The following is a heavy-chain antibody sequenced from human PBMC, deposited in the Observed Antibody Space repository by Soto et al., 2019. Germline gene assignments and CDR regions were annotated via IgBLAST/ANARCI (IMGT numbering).Heavy chain of an antibody. Sequence: PSETLSLTCTVSGGSISSGGYYWSWIRQHPGNGLEWIGYIYYSGSTYYNPSLKSRVTISVDTSKNQFSLKLSSVTAADTAVYYCARDQYDFWSDTLPLFDPWGQGTLVTVSS. D-gene: IGHD3-3*01. CDR1: GGSISSGGYY. J-gene: IGHJ5*02. CDR3: ARDQYDFWSDTLPLFDP. V-gene: IGHV4-31*02. CDR2: IYYSGST.